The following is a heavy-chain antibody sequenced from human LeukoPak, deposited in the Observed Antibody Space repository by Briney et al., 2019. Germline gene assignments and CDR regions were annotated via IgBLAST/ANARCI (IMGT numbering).Heavy chain of an antibody. CDR3: AREGSGWSREFDY. Sequence: ASVKVSCKPSGYTFTSFHMHWVRQAPGQGLEWMGMIDPSGGSTTYAQNFQGRVTMTRDTSTNTFYMELSSLRSEDTAVYYCAREGSGWSREFDYWGQGTLVTVSS. V-gene: IGHV1-46*01. CDR2: IDPSGGST. D-gene: IGHD6-19*01. J-gene: IGHJ4*02. CDR1: GYTFTSFH.